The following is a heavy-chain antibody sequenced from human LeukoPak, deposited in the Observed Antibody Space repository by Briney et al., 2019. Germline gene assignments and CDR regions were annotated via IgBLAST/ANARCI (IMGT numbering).Heavy chain of an antibody. V-gene: IGHV3-7*01. D-gene: IGHD3-22*01. CDR2: IKQDGSEK. CDR3: ARDRNYYDSSGYYHGMDY. Sequence: PGGSLRLSCAASGFTFSSYWMSWVRQAPGKGLEWVANIKQDGSEKYYVDSVKVRFTISRDNAKNSLYLQMNSLRAEDTAVYYCARDRNYYDSSGYYHGMDYWGQGTLVTVSS. CDR1: GFTFSSYW. J-gene: IGHJ4*02.